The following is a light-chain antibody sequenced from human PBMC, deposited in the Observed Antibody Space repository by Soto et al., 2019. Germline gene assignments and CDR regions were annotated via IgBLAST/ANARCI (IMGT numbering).Light chain of an antibody. CDR3: QQYDTSPPT. J-gene: IGKJ5*01. V-gene: IGKV3-20*01. CDR2: RTF. Sequence: EIVLTQSAGTLSLSPGERATLSCRASQTIASRYLAWYQHQPGQAPRLLIYRTFARAPGIPDRFSGGGSGTDFTLTISRLERVDFAVYYCQQYDTSPPTFGQGTRLDIK. CDR1: QTIASRY.